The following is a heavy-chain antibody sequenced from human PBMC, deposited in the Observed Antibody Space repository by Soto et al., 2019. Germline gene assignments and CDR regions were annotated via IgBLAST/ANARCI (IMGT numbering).Heavy chain of an antibody. CDR1: GYTFTSYG. CDR2: ISAYNGNT. Sequence: QVQLVQSGAEVKKPGASVKVSCKASGYTFTSYGISWVRQAPGQGLEWMGWISAYNGNTNYAQKLQGRVTMTTDTSTSTAYMELRGLRSDDTAVYYCARAERRGAAGTIYYYYGMDVWGQGTTVTVSS. J-gene: IGHJ6*02. D-gene: IGHD6-13*01. V-gene: IGHV1-18*01. CDR3: ARAERRGAAGTIYYYYGMDV.